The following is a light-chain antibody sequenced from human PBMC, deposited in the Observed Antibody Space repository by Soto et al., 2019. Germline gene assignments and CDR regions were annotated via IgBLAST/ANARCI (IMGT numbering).Light chain of an antibody. CDR3: QQYNNWPPPLT. V-gene: IGKV3-15*01. Sequence: EIVMTQSPATLSVSPGERATLSCRASQSVSSNLAWYQQKPGQAPRRLIYGASTRATGIPARFSGSGSGTEFTLTISSLQSEDFAVYYCQQYNNWPPPLTFGGGTKVEIK. CDR1: QSVSSN. J-gene: IGKJ4*01. CDR2: GAS.